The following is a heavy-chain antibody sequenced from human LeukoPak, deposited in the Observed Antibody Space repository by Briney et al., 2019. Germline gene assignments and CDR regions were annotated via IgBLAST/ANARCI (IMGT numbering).Heavy chain of an antibody. CDR1: GFTFSNYA. Sequence: PGGSLRLSCAASGFTFSNYAMHWVRQDPGKGLERVAVISYDGSNKYYADSVKGRFSISRNNSKNTLYLQMNSLRAEDTAVYYCGKDSKLLTYHFDYWGQGTLVTVSS. CDR3: GKDSKLLTYHFDY. J-gene: IGHJ4*02. V-gene: IGHV3-30*04. CDR2: ISYDGSNK. D-gene: IGHD2-15*01.